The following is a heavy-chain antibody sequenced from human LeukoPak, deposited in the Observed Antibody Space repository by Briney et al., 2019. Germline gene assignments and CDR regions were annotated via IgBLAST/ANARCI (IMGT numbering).Heavy chain of an antibody. D-gene: IGHD3-22*01. CDR1: GYTFTSYG. CDR3: ARALHDDSSGYPFDY. J-gene: IGHJ4*02. V-gene: IGHV1-18*01. Sequence: ASVTVSCKASGYTFTSYGISWVRQAPGQGLEWMGWISAYNGNTNYAQKLQGRVTMTTDTSTSTAYMELRSLRSDDTAVYYCARALHDDSSGYPFDYWGQGTLVTVSS. CDR2: ISAYNGNT.